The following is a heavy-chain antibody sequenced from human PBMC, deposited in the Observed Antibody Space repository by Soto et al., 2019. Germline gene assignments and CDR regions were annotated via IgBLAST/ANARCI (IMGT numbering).Heavy chain of an antibody. J-gene: IGHJ4*02. CDR1: GGSISSYY. V-gene: IGHV4-59*01. CDR2: IYYSGST. D-gene: IGHD6-13*01. CDR3: ARAGSSWPYFDY. Sequence: SETLSLTCTVAGGSISSYYWSWIRQPPGKGLEWIGYIYYSGSTNYSPSLKSRVTISVDTSKNQFSLKLSSVTAADTAVYYCARAGSSWPYFDYWGQGTLVTVSS.